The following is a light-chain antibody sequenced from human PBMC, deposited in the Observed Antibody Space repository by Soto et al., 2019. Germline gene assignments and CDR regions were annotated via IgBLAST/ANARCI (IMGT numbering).Light chain of an antibody. CDR3: SSYAGSNNFGVYV. V-gene: IGLV2-8*01. CDR2: EVS. Sequence: SVLPQPPSASGSPGQSVTIYCTGTSSDVGGYNYVSWYQQHPGKAPKLMIYEVSKRPSGVPDRFSGSKSGNTASLTVSGLQAEDEADYYCSSYAGSNNFGVYVFGTGTKVTVL. CDR1: SSDVGGYNY. J-gene: IGLJ1*01.